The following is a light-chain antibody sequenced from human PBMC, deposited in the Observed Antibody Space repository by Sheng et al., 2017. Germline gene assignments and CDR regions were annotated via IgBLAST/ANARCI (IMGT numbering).Light chain of an antibody. J-gene: IGLJ2*01. V-gene: IGLV2-11*01. CDR1: SSDVGGYNY. Sequence: QSALTQPRSVSGSPGQSVTISCTGTSSDVGGYNYVSWYQQHPGKAPKLMIYDVSKRPSGVPDRFSGSKSGNTASLTISGLQAEDEADYYCCSYAGSYTYVVFGGGTKPDRP. CDR2: DVS. CDR3: CSYAGSYTYVV.